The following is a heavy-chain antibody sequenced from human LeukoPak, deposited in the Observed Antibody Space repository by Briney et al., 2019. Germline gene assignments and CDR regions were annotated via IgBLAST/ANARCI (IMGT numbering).Heavy chain of an antibody. V-gene: IGHV1-18*01. J-gene: IGHJ5*02. CDR1: GYTVTSYG. CDR2: ISAYNGNT. D-gene: IGHD6-13*01. CDR3: ARRLAEAGNNWFDP. Sequence: ASVKVSCTASGYTVTSYGISWVRQAPGQGLEWMGWISAYNGNTNYAKKLQGRVTMTTDTSTSTAYMELRSLRSDDTAVYYCARRLAEAGNNWFDPWGAGTLVTVSS.